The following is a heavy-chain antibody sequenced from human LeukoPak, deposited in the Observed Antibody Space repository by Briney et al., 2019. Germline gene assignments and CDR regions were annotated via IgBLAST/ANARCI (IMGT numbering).Heavy chain of an antibody. Sequence: SETLSLTCAVYGGSFSSYYWGWIRQPPGKGLEWIGSIYYSGSTYYNPSLKSRVTISVDTSKNQFSLKLSSVTAADTAVYYCATGATTAAATKNYYYYMDVWGKGTTVTVSS. CDR1: GGSFSSYY. CDR2: IYYSGST. D-gene: IGHD6-13*01. V-gene: IGHV4-39*07. CDR3: ATGATTAAATKNYYYYMDV. J-gene: IGHJ6*03.